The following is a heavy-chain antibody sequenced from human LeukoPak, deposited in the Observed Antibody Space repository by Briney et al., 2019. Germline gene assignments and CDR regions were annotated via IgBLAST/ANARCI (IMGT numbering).Heavy chain of an antibody. CDR3: ARGGKNDAFDI. J-gene: IGHJ3*02. D-gene: IGHD4-23*01. CDR2: IYYSGST. Sequence: SETLSLTCTVPGGSISSGDYYWGWIRQPPGKGLEWIVYIYYSGSTYYNPSLKSRVTISVDTSKNQFSLKLSSVTAADTAVYYCARGGKNDAFDIWGQGTMVTVPS. CDR1: GGSISSGDYY. V-gene: IGHV4-30-4*01.